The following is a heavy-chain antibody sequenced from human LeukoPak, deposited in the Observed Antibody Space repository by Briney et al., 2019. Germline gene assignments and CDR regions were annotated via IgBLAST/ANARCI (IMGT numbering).Heavy chain of an antibody. D-gene: IGHD3-9*01. CDR2: IYYSGST. Sequence: SETLSLTCTVSGGSISSGDYYWSWIRQPPGKGLVWIGYIYYSGSTYYNPSLKSRVTISVGTSENQFSLKLSSVTAADTAVYYCARERDDILTGYSNWLDPWGQGTLVTVSS. V-gene: IGHV4-30-4*08. CDR1: GGSISSGDYY. CDR3: ARERDDILTGYSNWLDP. J-gene: IGHJ5*02.